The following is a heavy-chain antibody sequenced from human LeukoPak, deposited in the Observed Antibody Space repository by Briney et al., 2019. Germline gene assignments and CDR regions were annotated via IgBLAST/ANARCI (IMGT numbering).Heavy chain of an antibody. V-gene: IGHV1-69*04. CDR1: GGTFSSYA. CDR3: ARYSSSSHYYYGMDV. D-gene: IGHD6-6*01. CDR2: IIPILGIV. J-gene: IGHJ6*02. Sequence: GASVKVSCKASGGTFSSYAISWVRQAPGQGLEWMGRIIPILGIVNYAQKFQGRVTITADKSTSTAYMELSSLRSEDTAVYYCARYSSSSHYYYGMDVWGQGTTVTVSS.